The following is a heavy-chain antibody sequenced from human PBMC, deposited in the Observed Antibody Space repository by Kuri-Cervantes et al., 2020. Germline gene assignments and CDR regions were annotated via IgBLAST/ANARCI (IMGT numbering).Heavy chain of an antibody. Sequence: LSLTCAASGFTFSSYGMHWVRQAPGKGLEWVAVISYDGSNKYYADSVKGRFTISRDNSKNTLYLQMNSLRAEDTAVYYCAKDIVGAPRPYYYYGMDVWGQGTMVTVSS. CDR1: GFTFSSYG. CDR3: AKDIVGAPRPYYYYGMDV. J-gene: IGHJ6*02. D-gene: IGHD1-26*01. CDR2: ISYDGSNK. V-gene: IGHV3-30*18.